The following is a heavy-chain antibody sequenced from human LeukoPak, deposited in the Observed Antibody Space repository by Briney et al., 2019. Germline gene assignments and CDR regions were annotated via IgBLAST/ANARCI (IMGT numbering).Heavy chain of an antibody. CDR1: GGSISSSAYY. V-gene: IGHV4-31*03. Sequence: PSQTLSLTCTVSGGSISSSAYYWSWIRQSPGKGLEWIGYIYSSGSTYYNPSLESRVTMSVDTSKNQFSLRLSSVTAADTAVYYCARGAYGIPTDYWGQGTLVTVSS. CDR3: ARGAYGIPTDY. D-gene: IGHD3-10*01. J-gene: IGHJ4*02. CDR2: IYSSGST.